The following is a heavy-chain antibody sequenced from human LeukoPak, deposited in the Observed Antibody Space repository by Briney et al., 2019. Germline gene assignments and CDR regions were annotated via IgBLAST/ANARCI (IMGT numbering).Heavy chain of an antibody. CDR1: GGSISSSSYY. D-gene: IGHD3-3*01. CDR2: IYYSGST. Sequence: SETLSLTCTVSGGSISSSSYYWGWIRQPPGKGLEWIGSIYYSGSTYYNPSLKSRVTISVDTSKNQFSLKLSSVTAADTAVYYCARHLAGDYDFWSGTNYYMDVWGKGTTVTVSS. V-gene: IGHV4-39*01. CDR3: ARHLAGDYDFWSGTNYYMDV. J-gene: IGHJ6*03.